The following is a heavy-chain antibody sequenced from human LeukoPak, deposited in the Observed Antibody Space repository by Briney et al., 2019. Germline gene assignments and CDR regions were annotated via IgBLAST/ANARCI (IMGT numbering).Heavy chain of an antibody. J-gene: IGHJ5*02. CDR1: GYTFTSYG. Sequence: ASVKVSCKASGYTFTSYGISWVRRAPGQGLEWMGWISAYNGNTNYAQKLQGRVTMTTDTSTSTAYMELRGLRSDDTAVYYCAREPYSSSSVWFDPWGQGTLVTVSS. CDR2: ISAYNGNT. CDR3: AREPYSSSSVWFDP. D-gene: IGHD6-6*01. V-gene: IGHV1-18*01.